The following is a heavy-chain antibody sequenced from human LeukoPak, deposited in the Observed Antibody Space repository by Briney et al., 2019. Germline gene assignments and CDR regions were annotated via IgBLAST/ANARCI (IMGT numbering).Heavy chain of an antibody. CDR1: GGSISSYY. J-gene: IGHJ5*02. D-gene: IGHD2/OR15-2a*01. CDR3: VKKESPHWFDP. Sequence: SETLSLTCTVSGGSISSYYWSWIRQPPGKGLEWIGYIYYSGSTNYNPSLKSRVTISVDTSKNQFSLKLSSVTAADTAVYYCVKKESPHWFDPWGQGTLVPVPP. CDR2: IYYSGST. V-gene: IGHV4-59*01.